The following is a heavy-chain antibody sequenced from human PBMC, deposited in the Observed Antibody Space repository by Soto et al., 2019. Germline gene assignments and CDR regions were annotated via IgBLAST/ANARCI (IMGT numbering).Heavy chain of an antibody. V-gene: IGHV3-15*01. CDR2: IKSKTDGGTT. J-gene: IGHJ4*02. CDR3: TSHVLRFLEWSPYFDY. Sequence: GGSLRLSCAGSGFTFSNAWMSWVRQAPGKGLEWVGRIKSKTDGGTTDYAAPVKGRFTISRDDSKNTLYLQMNSLKTEDTAVYYCTSHVLRFLEWSPYFDYWGQGTLVTVSS. CDR1: GFTFSNAW. D-gene: IGHD3-3*01.